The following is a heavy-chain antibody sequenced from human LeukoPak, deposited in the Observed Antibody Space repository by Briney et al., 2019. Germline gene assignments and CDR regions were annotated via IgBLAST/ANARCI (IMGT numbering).Heavy chain of an antibody. D-gene: IGHD2-2*01. CDR1: GGSFSNYF. V-gene: IGHV4-34*01. CDR3: ARVVGIAVVPGATEDNYFDP. J-gene: IGHJ5*02. Sequence: PSDTLSLTCGVYGGSFSNYFWTWLRQSPAKGLEWVGDINESGDNDYNSSLKRRANISIDTSRSQFSLTLSSVTAADTAMYYCARVVGIAVVPGATEDNYFDPWGQGTQVTVSS. CDR2: INESGDN.